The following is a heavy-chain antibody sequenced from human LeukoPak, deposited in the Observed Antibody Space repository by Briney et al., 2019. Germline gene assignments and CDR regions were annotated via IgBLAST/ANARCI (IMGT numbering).Heavy chain of an antibody. CDR1: GGSISSGGYS. CDR3: ARETGYFDY. Sequence: SETLSLTCAVSGGSISSGGYSWSWIRQPPGKGLEWIGYIYHSGSTYYNPSLKSRVTISVDRSKNQFSLKLSSVTAADTAVYYCARETGYFDYWGQGTLVTVSS. V-gene: IGHV4-30-2*01. CDR2: IYHSGST. D-gene: IGHD1-1*01. J-gene: IGHJ4*02.